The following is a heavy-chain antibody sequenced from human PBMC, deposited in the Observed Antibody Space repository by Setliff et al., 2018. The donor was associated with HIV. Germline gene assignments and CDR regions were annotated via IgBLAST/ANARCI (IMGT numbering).Heavy chain of an antibody. D-gene: IGHD5-12*01. CDR1: GYTDFY. V-gene: IGHV4-4*09. CDR2: IHASGKT. CDR3: ARLGDSGYDFRGYFDH. J-gene: IGHJ4*02. Sequence: SETLSLTCTVSGYTDFYWNWIRQPPGKGLEWIGNIHASGKTNYNPSLKSRVTISLDTSNMQFSLHLTSVTAADTALYFCARLGDSGYDFRGYFDHWGQGKLVTVSS.